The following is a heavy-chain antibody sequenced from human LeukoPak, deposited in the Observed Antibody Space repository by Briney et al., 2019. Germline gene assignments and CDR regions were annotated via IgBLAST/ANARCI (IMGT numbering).Heavy chain of an antibody. D-gene: IGHD2-8*01. CDR2: ISSSGSTI. CDR1: GFTFSDYY. Sequence: PGGSLRLSCAASGFTFSDYYMSWIRQAPGKGLEWVSYISSSGSTIYYADSVKGRFTISRDNDKNSLYLQMNSLRAEDTAVYYCARTDIVLMVYASYYMDVWGKGTTVTVSS. CDR3: ARTDIVLMVYASYYMDV. V-gene: IGHV3-11*04. J-gene: IGHJ6*03.